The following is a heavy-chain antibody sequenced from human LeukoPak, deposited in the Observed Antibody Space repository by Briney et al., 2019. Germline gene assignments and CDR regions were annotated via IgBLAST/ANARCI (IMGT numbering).Heavy chain of an antibody. CDR3: AKRVVAAQGDNWFDP. D-gene: IGHD2-15*01. CDR1: GFTFSSYA. Sequence: PGGSLRLSCAASGFTFSSYAMSWVRQAPGKGLEWVSAISGNGGSTYYADSVKGRFTISRDNSKNTLYLQMNSLRAEDTAVYYCAKRVVAAQGDNWFDPWGQGTLVTVSS. V-gene: IGHV3-23*01. CDR2: ISGNGGST. J-gene: IGHJ5*02.